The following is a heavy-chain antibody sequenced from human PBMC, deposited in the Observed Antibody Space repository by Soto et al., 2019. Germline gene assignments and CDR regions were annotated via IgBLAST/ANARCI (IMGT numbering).Heavy chain of an antibody. D-gene: IGHD6-6*01. Sequence: ASVKVSCKASGYTFTSYGISWVRQAPGQGLEWMGWISAYNGNTNYAQKLQGRVTMTTDTSTGTAYMELRSLRSDDTAVYYCARGLYSSSSLPWFDPWGQGTLVTVSS. J-gene: IGHJ5*02. CDR3: ARGLYSSSSLPWFDP. CDR2: ISAYNGNT. CDR1: GYTFTSYG. V-gene: IGHV1-18*04.